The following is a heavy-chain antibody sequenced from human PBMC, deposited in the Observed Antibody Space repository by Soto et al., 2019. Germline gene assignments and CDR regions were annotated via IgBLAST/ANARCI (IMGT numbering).Heavy chain of an antibody. Sequence: DVHLVESGGGLVQPGGSLRLSCAVSGFPFSTYAMHWVRQAPGKGLEWISYINSDSTTTFHADSVKGRFTVSRDNAKNSLYLQMSSLRHEDTAVYYCARDLSHWGQGTLVT. CDR1: GFPFSTYA. CDR3: ARDLSH. V-gene: IGHV3-48*02. CDR2: INSDSTTT. J-gene: IGHJ4*02.